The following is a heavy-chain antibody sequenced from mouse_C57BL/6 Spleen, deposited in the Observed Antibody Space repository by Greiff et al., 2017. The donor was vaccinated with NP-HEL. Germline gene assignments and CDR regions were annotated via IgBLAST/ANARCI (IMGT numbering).Heavy chain of an antibody. D-gene: IGHD1-1*01. Sequence: EVQLVESGGGLVKPGGSLKLSCAASGFTFSSYAMSWVRQTPEKRLEWVATISGGGSYTYYPDNVKGRFTISRDNAKNNLYLQMSHLKSEDTAMYYCARGNYGSSLDYWGQGTTLTVSS. CDR2: ISGGGSYT. V-gene: IGHV5-4*01. J-gene: IGHJ2*01. CDR1: GFTFSSYA. CDR3: ARGNYGSSLDY.